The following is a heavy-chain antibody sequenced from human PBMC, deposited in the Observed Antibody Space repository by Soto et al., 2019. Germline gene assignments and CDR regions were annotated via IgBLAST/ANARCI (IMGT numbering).Heavy chain of an antibody. V-gene: IGHV4-39*01. CDR2: IYHRGST. D-gene: IGHD3-10*01. CDR1: GVSVSSSSYY. Sequence: SETLSLTCTVSGVSVSSSSYYWGWIRQPPGKALEWIGTIYHRGSTYYNPSLQNRLTISVDTSKNQFSLNLRSVTAADTVVYYCARGSTVRGVPYFDYWGQGTQVTVSA. J-gene: IGHJ4*02. CDR3: ARGSTVRGVPYFDY.